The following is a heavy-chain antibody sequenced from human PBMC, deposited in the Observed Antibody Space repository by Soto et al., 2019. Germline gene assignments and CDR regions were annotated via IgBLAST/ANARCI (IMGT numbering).Heavy chain of an antibody. CDR3: SRESDSTGYYSTDYWYFDL. CDR1: GGSISNYY. V-gene: IGHV4-4*07. CDR2: IYSSGST. J-gene: IGHJ2*01. Sequence: SETLSLACTVSGGSISNYYWSWIRQPAGKGLEWIGRIYSSGSTHYHPSLRSRVTMSVDTSKNHFSLKLTSVTAADTAVYYCSRESDSTGYYSTDYWYFDLWGRGTLVTVSS. D-gene: IGHD3-22*01.